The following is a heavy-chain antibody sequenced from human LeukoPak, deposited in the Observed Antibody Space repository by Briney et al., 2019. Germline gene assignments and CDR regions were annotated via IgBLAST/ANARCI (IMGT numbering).Heavy chain of an antibody. CDR3: ARFSVGGTYYPNY. J-gene: IGHJ4*02. CDR1: GDSFTISW. D-gene: IGHD1-26*01. CDR2: IYPGDSDT. V-gene: IGHV5-51*01. Sequence: GESLKISYQGSGDSFTISWIGWVRQMPGKGLEFMGIIYPGDSDTRYSPSFQGQVTISADKSISTAYLQWSSLKASDTAMYYCARFSVGGTYYPNYWGQGTLVSVSS.